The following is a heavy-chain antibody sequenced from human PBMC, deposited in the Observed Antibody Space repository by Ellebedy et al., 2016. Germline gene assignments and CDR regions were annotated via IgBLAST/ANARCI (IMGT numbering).Heavy chain of an antibody. CDR2: IYYSGST. CDR3: ARGPGHTTVVRNYYFDY. Sequence: SETLSLTCTVSGGSISSSSYYWGWIRQPPGTGLEWIGSIYYSGSTYYNPSLKSRVTISVDTSKNQFSLKLSSVTAADTAVYYCARGPGHTTVVRNYYFDYWGQGTLVTVSS. J-gene: IGHJ4*02. V-gene: IGHV4-39*07. CDR1: GGSISSSSYY. D-gene: IGHD4-23*01.